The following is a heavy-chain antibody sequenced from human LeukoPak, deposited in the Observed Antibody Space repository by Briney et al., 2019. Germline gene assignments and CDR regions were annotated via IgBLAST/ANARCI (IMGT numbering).Heavy chain of an antibody. V-gene: IGHV3-9*01. CDR1: GFTFDNYA. D-gene: IGHD6-19*01. CDR3: AKVRGTYSSGYFFDY. J-gene: IGHJ4*02. Sequence: GGSLRLSRADSGFTFDNYAMHWVRQAPGKGLEWLSIISWNSGYIGYADSVKGRFTISRDNAKKSLDLQMNSLRAEDTAFYYCAKVRGTYSSGYFFDYWGQGTLVTVSS. CDR2: ISWNSGYI.